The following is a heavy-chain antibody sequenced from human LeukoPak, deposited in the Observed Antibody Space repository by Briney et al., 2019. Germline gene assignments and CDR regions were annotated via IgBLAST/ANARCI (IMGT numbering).Heavy chain of an antibody. CDR2: ISGSGGTT. J-gene: IGHJ4*02. V-gene: IGHV3-23*01. D-gene: IGHD4-17*01. Sequence: PGGSLRLSCAASGSTFSSYGMHWVRQAPGKGVEGVAAISGSGGTTYYPDSVKGRFTISRDNSKNTLYLQMNSLRAEDTAVYYCAKAFRYGDYTNFDYWGQGTLVTVSS. CDR3: AKAFRYGDYTNFDY. CDR1: GSTFSSYG.